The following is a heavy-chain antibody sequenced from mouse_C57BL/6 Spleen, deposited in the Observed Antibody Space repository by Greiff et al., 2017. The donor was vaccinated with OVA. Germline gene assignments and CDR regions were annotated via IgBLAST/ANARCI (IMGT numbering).Heavy chain of an antibody. V-gene: IGHV1-55*01. CDR1: GYTFTSYW. CDR2: IYPGSGST. Sequence: VQLQQPGAELVKPGASVKMSCKASGYTFTSYWITWVKQRPGQGLEWIGDIYPGSGSTNYNEKFKSKATLTVDTSSSTAYMQLSSLTSEDSAVYYCARFGNYEDYAMDYWGQGTSVTVSS. CDR3: ARFGNYEDYAMDY. D-gene: IGHD2-1*01. J-gene: IGHJ4*01.